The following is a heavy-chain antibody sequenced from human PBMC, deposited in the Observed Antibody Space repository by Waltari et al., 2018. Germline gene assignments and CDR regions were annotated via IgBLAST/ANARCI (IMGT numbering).Heavy chain of an antibody. J-gene: IGHJ4*02. D-gene: IGHD6-19*01. CDR3: ARGSWTPDFRYNSGFYFFDY. V-gene: IGHV4-61*02. CDR1: GRSISSGSYS. Sequence: QVQLQESGPGLVKPSQTLSLTCTVSGRSISSGSYSWSSIRQPAGKRLEWVGRISTSGSASYSPSLKSRVSISLDASNNQFSLDLSSVTAADTAVYYCARGSWTPDFRYNSGFYFFDYWGQGTLVTVSS. CDR2: ISTSGSA.